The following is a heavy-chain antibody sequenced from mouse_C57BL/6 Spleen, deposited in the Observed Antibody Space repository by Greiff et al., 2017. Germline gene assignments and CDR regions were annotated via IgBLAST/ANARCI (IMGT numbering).Heavy chain of an antibody. CDR3: ARDYGSPSWFPK. Sequence: EVQRVESGGCLVKPGGSLKLSCAASGCTFRSYTMSWVRQTPEKRLEWVATISGGGGNTYYPDSVKGRFTISRDNAKNTLYLQMSSLRSEDTALYYCARDYGSPSWFPKWGQGALVTVSA. CDR2: ISGGGGNT. V-gene: IGHV5-9*01. CDR1: GCTFRSYT. D-gene: IGHD1-1*01. J-gene: IGHJ3*01.